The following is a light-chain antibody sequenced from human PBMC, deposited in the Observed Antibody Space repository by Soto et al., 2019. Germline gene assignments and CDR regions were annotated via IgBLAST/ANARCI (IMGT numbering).Light chain of an antibody. CDR3: QQFSSTPSWT. Sequence: EIVLTQSPGTLSLSPGERATLSCRASKSVSRSDLAWYQQKPGQAPRLLIYGASSRATGIPDRFSGSGSGTDFTLTISRMEPEDFAVYYCQQFSSTPSWTFGQGTKV. CDR2: GAS. V-gene: IGKV3-20*01. CDR1: KSVSRSD. J-gene: IGKJ1*01.